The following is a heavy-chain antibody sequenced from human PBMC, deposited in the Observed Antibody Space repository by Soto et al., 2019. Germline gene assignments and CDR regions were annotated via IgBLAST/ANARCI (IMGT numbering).Heavy chain of an antibody. D-gene: IGHD6-13*01. CDR3: ASTYSTSWYWFDP. Sequence: QVTVMESGPVLVKPTETLTLTCTVSGFSLSNAGLGVSWIRQPPGKALEWLAHIFSNDEKSYSTSQKSRLTISKDTSKSQVVLTMTNMDPVDTATYYCASTYSTSWYWFDPWGQGTLVTVSS. V-gene: IGHV2-26*04. J-gene: IGHJ5*02. CDR2: IFSNDEK. CDR1: GFSLSNAGLG.